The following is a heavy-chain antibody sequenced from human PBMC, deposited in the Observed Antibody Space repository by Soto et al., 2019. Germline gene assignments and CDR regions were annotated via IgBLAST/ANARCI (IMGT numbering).Heavy chain of an antibody. Sequence: QVQLQESGPGLVKPSETLSLTCTVSGGSISSYYWSWIRQSPGKGLEWIGYLYYRGSTNYHPSLKSRVTIPLDTSKNQFSLKLISVTAADTAVYYCARTTTVITPPYYGMDVWGQGTTVTVSS. CDR2: LYYRGST. D-gene: IGHD4-17*01. J-gene: IGHJ6*02. V-gene: IGHV4-59*01. CDR1: GGSISSYY. CDR3: ARTTTVITPPYYGMDV.